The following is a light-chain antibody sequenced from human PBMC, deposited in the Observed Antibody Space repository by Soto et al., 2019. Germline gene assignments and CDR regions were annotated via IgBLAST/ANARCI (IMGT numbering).Light chain of an antibody. V-gene: IGLV2-8*01. CDR1: SSDFGGYNY. Sequence: QSALTQPPSASGSPGQSVTISCTGTSSDFGGYNYVSWYQQHPGKAPKLVIYEVTKRPSGFPDRFSGSKSGNTASLTVSGLHAEDEADYYCSSYVGSMVFGGGTKLTVL. CDR3: SSYVGSMV. CDR2: EVT. J-gene: IGLJ2*01.